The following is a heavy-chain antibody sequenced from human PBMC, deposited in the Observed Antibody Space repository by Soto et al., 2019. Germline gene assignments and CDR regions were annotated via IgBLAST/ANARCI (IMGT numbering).Heavy chain of an antibody. CDR3: AKGLRDGYINDAFDI. CDR1: GFTFSDYG. V-gene: IGHV3-30*18. J-gene: IGHJ3*02. Sequence: QVQLVESGGGVVQPGRSLRLSCAASGFTFSDYGMHWVRQAPGKGLEWVAVISYDGSNKYYVDSVKGRFTISRDNSKNTLYLQMNSLRAEDTAVYYCAKGLRDGYINDAFDIWGQGTMVTVSS. D-gene: IGHD5-12*01. CDR2: ISYDGSNK.